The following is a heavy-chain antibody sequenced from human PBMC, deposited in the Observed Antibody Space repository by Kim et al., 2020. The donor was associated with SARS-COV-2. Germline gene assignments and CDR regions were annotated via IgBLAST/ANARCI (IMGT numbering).Heavy chain of an antibody. CDR2: IYYSGST. D-gene: IGHD2-2*02. Sequence: SETLSLTCTVSGGSISSYYWSWIRQPPGKGLEWIGYIYYSGSTNYNPSLKSRVTISVDTSKNQFSLKLSSVTAADTAVYYCAREDIVVVPAAIQRWFDPWGQGTLVTVSS. J-gene: IGHJ5*02. V-gene: IGHV4-59*01. CDR1: GGSISSYY. CDR3: AREDIVVVPAAIQRWFDP.